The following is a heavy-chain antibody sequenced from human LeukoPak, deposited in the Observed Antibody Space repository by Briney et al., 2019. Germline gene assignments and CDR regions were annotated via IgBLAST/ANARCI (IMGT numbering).Heavy chain of an antibody. J-gene: IGHJ3*02. CDR3: VKAHSSGWSTRGDAFDI. V-gene: IGHV3-30*18. Sequence: PGGSLRLSCAASGFTFSSYGMHWVRHAPGKALVWWAVISYDGSNKYYVHSVKGRLIISRVNSKNTVFLQMNSLRAEDTAVYFCVKAHSSGWSTRGDAFDIWRQGTMVTVSS. CDR1: GFTFSSYG. D-gene: IGHD6-19*01. CDR2: ISYDGSNK.